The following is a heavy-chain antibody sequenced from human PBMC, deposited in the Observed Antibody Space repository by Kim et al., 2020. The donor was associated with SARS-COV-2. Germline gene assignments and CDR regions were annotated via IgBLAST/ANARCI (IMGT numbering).Heavy chain of an antibody. D-gene: IGHD3-3*01. CDR1: GFTFSSYS. Sequence: GGSLRLSCAASGFTFSSYSMNWVRQAPGKGLEWVSYISSSSSTIYYADSVKGRFTISRDNAKNSLYLQMNSLRDEDTAVYYCARAISSPEWLSTHYGMDVWGQGTTVTVSS. CDR2: ISSSSSTI. V-gene: IGHV3-48*02. CDR3: ARAISSPEWLSTHYGMDV. J-gene: IGHJ6*02.